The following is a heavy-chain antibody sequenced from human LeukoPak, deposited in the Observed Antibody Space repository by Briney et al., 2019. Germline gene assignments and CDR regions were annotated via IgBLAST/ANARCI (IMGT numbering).Heavy chain of an antibody. J-gene: IGHJ4*02. D-gene: IGHD4-17*01. CDR2: INHSGST. V-gene: IGHV4-34*01. CDR1: GGSFSGYY. CDR3: ARWGYGDFSY. Sequence: SETLSLTCAVYGGSFSGYYWSWIRQPPGKGLEWIGEINHSGSTNYNPSLKSRVTISVDTSKNQFSLNLSSVTAADTAVYYCARWGYGDFSYWGQGTLVTVSS.